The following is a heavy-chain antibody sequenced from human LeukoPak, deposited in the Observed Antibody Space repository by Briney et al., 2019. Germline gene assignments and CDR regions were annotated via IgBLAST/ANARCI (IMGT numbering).Heavy chain of an antibody. CDR1: GFAFSAYE. CDR3: ARIARDYYYMDV. J-gene: IGHJ6*03. V-gene: IGHV3-48*03. CDR2: MSGTDTTR. Sequence: PGGSLRLSCVASGFAFSAYEMNWVRQAPGKGLEWVAYMSGTDTTRYYADSVRGRFTISRDNAKNSLYLQMSSLRVEDTAVYYCARIARDYYYMDVWGKGTTVTVSS.